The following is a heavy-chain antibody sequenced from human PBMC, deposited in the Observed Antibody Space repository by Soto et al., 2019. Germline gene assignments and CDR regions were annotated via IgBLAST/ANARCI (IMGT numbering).Heavy chain of an antibody. CDR1: GFTVSSNY. CDR3: AREQWLAYFDY. V-gene: IGHV3-53*01. D-gene: IGHD6-19*01. J-gene: IGHJ4*02. CDR2: IYSGGST. Sequence: PGGSLRLSCAASGFTVSSNYMSWVRQAPGKGLEWVSVIYSGGSTYYADSVKGRFTISRDNSKNTLYLQMNSLRAEDTAVYYCAREQWLAYFDYWGQGTLVTVSS.